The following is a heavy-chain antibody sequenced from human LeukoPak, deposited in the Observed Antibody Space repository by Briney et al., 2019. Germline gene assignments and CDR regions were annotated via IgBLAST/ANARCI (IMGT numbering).Heavy chain of an antibody. CDR2: IKQDGREK. Sequence: GGSLRLSCAASGFTFSSYWMSWVRQAPGKGLEWVANIKQDGREKYYVDSVKGRFTISRDNAKNSLYLQMNSLRAEDTAVYYCARVWLWFGERPLDYWGQGTLVTVSS. J-gene: IGHJ4*02. D-gene: IGHD3-10*01. V-gene: IGHV3-7*01. CDR1: GFTFSSYW. CDR3: ARVWLWFGERPLDY.